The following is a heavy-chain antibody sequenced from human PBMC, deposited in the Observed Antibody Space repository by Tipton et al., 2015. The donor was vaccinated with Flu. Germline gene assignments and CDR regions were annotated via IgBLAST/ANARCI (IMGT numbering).Heavy chain of an antibody. CDR3: ARDIPDYGDTYYYYYGMDV. D-gene: IGHD4-17*01. V-gene: IGHV3-11*01. CDR1: GFTFSDYY. CDR2: ISSSGSTI. Sequence: SLRLSCAASGFTFSDYYMSWIRQAPGKGLEWVSYISSSGSTIYYADSVKGRFTISRDNAKNSLYLQMNSLRAEDTAVYYCARDIPDYGDTYYYYYGMDVWGQGTTVTVSS. J-gene: IGHJ6*02.